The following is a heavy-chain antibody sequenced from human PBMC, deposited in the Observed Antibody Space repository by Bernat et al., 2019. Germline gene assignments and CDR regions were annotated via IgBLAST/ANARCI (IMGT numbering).Heavy chain of an antibody. CDR1: GFTFSSYS. CDR2: ISSSSSYI. CDR3: ARDLSWVIAAGGNYYYYYGMDV. D-gene: IGHD6-13*01. Sequence: EVQLLESGGGLVQPGGSLRLSCAASGFTFSSYSMNWVRQAPGKGLEWVSSISSSSSYIYYADSVKGRFTISRDNAKNSLYLQMNSLRAEDTAVYYCARDLSWVIAAGGNYYYYYGMDVWGQGTTVTVSS. V-gene: IGHV3-21*01. J-gene: IGHJ6*02.